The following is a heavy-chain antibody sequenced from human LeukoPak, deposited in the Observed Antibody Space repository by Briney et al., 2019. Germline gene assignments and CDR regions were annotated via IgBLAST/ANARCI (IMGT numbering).Heavy chain of an antibody. CDR2: IYYSGST. D-gene: IGHD1-26*01. V-gene: IGHV4-39*07. Sequence: SETLSLTCTVSGGSISSSSYYWGWIRQPPGKGLEWIGSIYYSGSTYYNPSLKSRVTISVDTSKNQFSLKLSSVTAADTAVYYCARDKWELTYYYYYYMDVWGKGTTVTVSS. CDR3: ARDKWELTYYYYYYMDV. J-gene: IGHJ6*03. CDR1: GGSISSSSYY.